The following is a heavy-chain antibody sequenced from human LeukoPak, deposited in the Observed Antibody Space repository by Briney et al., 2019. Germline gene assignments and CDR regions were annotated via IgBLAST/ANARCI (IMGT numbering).Heavy chain of an antibody. CDR1: GFTFSTYT. J-gene: IGHJ4*02. V-gene: IGHV3-30*04. D-gene: IGHD2-15*01. Sequence: PGGSLRLSCAASGFTFSTYTMHWVRQSPGKGLEWVAVISYDGSDKYYADSVKGRFTISRDNSKNTLYLQMNSLRAEDTAVYYCARVHYSGGSCYSPYYWGQGTLVTVSS. CDR2: ISYDGSDK. CDR3: ARVHYSGGSCYSPYY.